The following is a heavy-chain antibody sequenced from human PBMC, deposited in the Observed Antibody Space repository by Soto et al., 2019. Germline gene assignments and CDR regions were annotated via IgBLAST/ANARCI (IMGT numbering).Heavy chain of an antibody. CDR3: ARVCGGDCHYGMDV. D-gene: IGHD2-21*02. CDR1: GGSIISGGYY. CDR2: IYYSGST. V-gene: IGHV4-31*03. J-gene: IGHJ6*02. Sequence: SETLSLTCTVSGGSIISGGYYWTWIRQHPGKGLEWIGYIYYSGSTYYNPSLKSRVTISVDTSKNQFSLKLSSVTAADTAVYYCARVCGGDCHYGMDVWGQGTTVTVSS.